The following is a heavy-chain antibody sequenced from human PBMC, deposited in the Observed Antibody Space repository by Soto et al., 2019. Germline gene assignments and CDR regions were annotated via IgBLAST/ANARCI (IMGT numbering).Heavy chain of an antibody. J-gene: IGHJ6*02. CDR1: GFTFSSHW. V-gene: IGHV3-74*01. CDR2: IDSDGTNT. Sequence: GGSLRLSCGASGFTFSSHWIHWVRQAPGKGLVWVSRIDSDGTNTTYADSVKGRFTISRDNAKNTLLLQINSLSPEDTAVYYCARGVPYGDYLENYYYGMDVWGQGTTVTVSS. D-gene: IGHD4-17*01. CDR3: ARGVPYGDYLENYYYGMDV.